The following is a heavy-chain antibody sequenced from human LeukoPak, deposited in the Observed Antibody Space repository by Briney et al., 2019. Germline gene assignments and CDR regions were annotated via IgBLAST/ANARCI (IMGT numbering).Heavy chain of an antibody. Sequence: GGSLSLSCAASGFTFSSYWMSWVRQAPGKGLEWVSIIYSGGRTYHADSVKGRFTISRDNSKNTLYLQMNSLRAEDTAVYYCARVMLADTPNDAFDIWGQGTMVTVSS. CDR1: GFTFSSYW. V-gene: IGHV3-66*01. D-gene: IGHD3-10*02. CDR3: ARVMLADTPNDAFDI. J-gene: IGHJ3*02. CDR2: IYSGGRT.